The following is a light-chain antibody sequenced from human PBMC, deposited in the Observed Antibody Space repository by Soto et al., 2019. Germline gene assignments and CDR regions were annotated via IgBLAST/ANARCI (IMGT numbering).Light chain of an antibody. Sequence: QSVLTQPPSASGTPGQRVTISCSGNTSNLEDNHVYWYRRLPGTAPRLLLYRNNQRPSGVPDRFSGSKSGTSASLAISGLRSDYYAEYRCVAWANILSFVVFGGAPKITVL. CDR2: RNN. CDR1: TSNLEDNH. V-gene: IGLV1-47*01. J-gene: IGLJ2*01. CDR3: VAWANILSFVV.